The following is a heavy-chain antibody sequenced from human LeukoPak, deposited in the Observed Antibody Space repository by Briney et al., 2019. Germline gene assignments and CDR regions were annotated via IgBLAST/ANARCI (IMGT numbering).Heavy chain of an antibody. Sequence: GGSLRLSCAASGFTFSSYGMHWVRQAPGKGLEWVAFIRYDGSNKYCADSVKGRFTISRDNSKNTQYLQMNSLRAEDTAVYYCAKDPYYYDSSGRYYFDYWGQGTLVTVSS. D-gene: IGHD3-22*01. V-gene: IGHV3-30*02. J-gene: IGHJ4*02. CDR3: AKDPYYYDSSGRYYFDY. CDR2: IRYDGSNK. CDR1: GFTFSSYG.